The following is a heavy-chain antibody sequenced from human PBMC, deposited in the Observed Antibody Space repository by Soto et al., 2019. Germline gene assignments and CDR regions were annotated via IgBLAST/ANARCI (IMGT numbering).Heavy chain of an antibody. J-gene: IGHJ4*02. CDR1: GYTFTNFG. CDR3: ARGGTPIDY. Sequence: QVQLVQSGAEVKKPGASVKVSCKASGYTFTNFGISWVRQAPGQGLEWMGWISAYNGNTNYAQKCQGRVTMTTDTPPRAPYMELRRTRDVTTGVYCTARGGTPIDYWGQGTLVTVSS. CDR2: ISAYNGNT. D-gene: IGHD3-16*01. V-gene: IGHV1-18*01.